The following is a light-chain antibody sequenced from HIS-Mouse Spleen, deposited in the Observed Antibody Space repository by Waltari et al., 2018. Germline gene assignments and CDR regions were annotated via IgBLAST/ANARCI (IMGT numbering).Light chain of an antibody. J-gene: IGLJ2*01. Sequence: QSALTQPASVSGSPGQSITISCTGTSSDVGGYNYVSWYQQHPGKAPKLMIYDVSNRPSGVSNRFSGSQSGNTASLNISGLQAEDEADYYCSSYTSSSTEVFGGGTKLTVL. CDR1: SSDVGGYNY. V-gene: IGLV2-14*03. CDR3: SSYTSSSTEV. CDR2: DVS.